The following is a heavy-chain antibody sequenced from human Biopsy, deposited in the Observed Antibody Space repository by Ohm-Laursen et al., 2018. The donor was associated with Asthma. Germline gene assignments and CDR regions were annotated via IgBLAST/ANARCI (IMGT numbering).Heavy chain of an antibody. CDR2: ISYDGTNK. CDR3: ARDLRSDNWNPWGMDV. D-gene: IGHD1-20*01. V-gene: IGHV3-30*03. CDR1: GFTFSTYG. Sequence: SLRLSCTASGFTFSTYGMHWVRQAPGKGLEWVAVISYDGTNKDYADSVKGRFTFSRDNSQNTLSLEMNSLRVEDTAVYYCARDLRSDNWNPWGMDVWGLGTTVTVAS. J-gene: IGHJ6*02.